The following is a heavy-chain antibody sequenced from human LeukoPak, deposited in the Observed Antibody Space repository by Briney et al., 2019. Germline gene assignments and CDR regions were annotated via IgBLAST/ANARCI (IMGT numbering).Heavy chain of an antibody. CDR1: GFTFSNYW. CDR2: ITTNGGRT. J-gene: IGHJ1*01. CDR3: AIMHGYYDGTGYWVQ. D-gene: IGHD3-22*01. Sequence: GGSLRLSCAAFGFTFSNYWMSWVRQAPGKGLEWVSFITTNGGRTSYADSVEGRFTISRDNPRNTLYMQMNSLRDEDTAVYYCAIMHGYYDGTGYWVQWGQGTLVTVSS. V-gene: IGHV3-23*01.